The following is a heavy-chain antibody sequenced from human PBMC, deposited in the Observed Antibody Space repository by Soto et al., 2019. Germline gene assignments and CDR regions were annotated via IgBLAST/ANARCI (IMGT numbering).Heavy chain of an antibody. J-gene: IGHJ3*01. Sequence: PGGSLRLSCAASGFTFGDYTMHWVRQAPGKGLEWVSGISGNSGSIGYADSVKGRFTISRDNAKNSLYLQMNSLRAEDTALYYCEKDRWAAERPIGAFDPWGQGTMVTVSS. CDR3: EKDRWAAERPIGAFDP. CDR1: GFTFGDYT. CDR2: ISGNSGSI. V-gene: IGHV3-9*01. D-gene: IGHD1-1*01.